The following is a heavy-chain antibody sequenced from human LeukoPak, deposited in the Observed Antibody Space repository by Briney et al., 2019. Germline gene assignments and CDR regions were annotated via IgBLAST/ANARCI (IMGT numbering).Heavy chain of an antibody. J-gene: IGHJ4*02. CDR2: ITHSGST. CDR1: SGSFIGFH. D-gene: IGHD2-15*01. Sequence: PSETLSLTCTVYSGSFIGFHWSWIRQPPGKGLEWIGEITHSGSTNYNPSLKSRVTISIDTSKNQFSLKLSSVTAADTAVFYCARYDCSGGSCYFDYWGQGTVVTVSS. CDR3: ARYDCSGGSCYFDY. V-gene: IGHV4-34*01.